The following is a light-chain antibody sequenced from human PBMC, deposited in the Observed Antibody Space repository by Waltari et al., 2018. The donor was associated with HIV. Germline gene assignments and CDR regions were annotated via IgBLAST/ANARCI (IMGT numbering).Light chain of an antibody. CDR2: EVS. CDR1: SSDVGGYNY. V-gene: IGLV2-8*01. Sequence: QSALTQPPSASGSPGQSVTISCTGTSSDVGGYNYVSWYQHHPGKAPKLRIYEVSERPSGVPDRFSGSRSGNTASLTVSGLQAEDEADYFCSSYAGINNLIFGGGTKLTVL. J-gene: IGLJ2*01. CDR3: SSYAGINNLI.